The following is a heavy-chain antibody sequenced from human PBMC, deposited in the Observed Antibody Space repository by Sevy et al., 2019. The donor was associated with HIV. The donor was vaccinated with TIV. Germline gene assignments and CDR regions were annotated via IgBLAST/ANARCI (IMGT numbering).Heavy chain of an antibody. CDR3: ARDRDGSGSSVGYGMDV. Sequence: GGSLRLSCVASGFTFSIYSMNWVRQAPGKGLEWVSSISSSSNFIYYADSVKGRFIISRDNAKNLLYLQMSSLRAEDTAVYYCARDRDGSGSSVGYGMDVWGQGTTVTVSS. CDR1: GFTFSIYS. J-gene: IGHJ6*02. V-gene: IGHV3-21*01. D-gene: IGHD3-10*01. CDR2: ISSSSNFI.